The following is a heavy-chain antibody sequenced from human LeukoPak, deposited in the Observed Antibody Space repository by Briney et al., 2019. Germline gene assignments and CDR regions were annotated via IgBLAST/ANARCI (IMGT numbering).Heavy chain of an antibody. D-gene: IGHD3-10*01. CDR1: GFAFSNHA. V-gene: IGHV3-23*01. Sequence: PGGSLRLSCTASGFAFSNHAMTWVRQAPGKGLEWVAAIGGRRGGIFYADSVEGRFTISRDDAKNALFLQMYSLRPEDTAFYYCAQDYSDVDSYYHPDGDWGQGTLVTVSS. J-gene: IGHJ4*02. CDR2: IGGRRGGI. CDR3: AQDYSDVDSYYHPDGD.